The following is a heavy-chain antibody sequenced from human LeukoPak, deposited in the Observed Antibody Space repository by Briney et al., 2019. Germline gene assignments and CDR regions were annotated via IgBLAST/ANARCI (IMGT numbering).Heavy chain of an antibody. Sequence: ASVKVSCKASGGTFSSYAISWVRQAPGQGLEWMGGIIPIFGTANYAQKFQGRVTITTDESTSTAYMELSSLRSEDTAMYYCATRYCSGGSCYSPNYYYYMDVWGKGTTVTVSS. J-gene: IGHJ6*03. CDR2: IIPIFGTA. V-gene: IGHV1-69*05. CDR1: GGTFSSYA. CDR3: ATRYCSGGSCYSPNYYYYMDV. D-gene: IGHD2-15*01.